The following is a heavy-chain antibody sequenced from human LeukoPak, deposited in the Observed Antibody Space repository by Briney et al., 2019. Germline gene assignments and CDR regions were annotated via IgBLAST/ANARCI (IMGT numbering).Heavy chain of an antibody. D-gene: IGHD3-22*01. CDR3: ARHEYYYVSREEYYFDY. J-gene: IGHJ4*02. CDR2: LYYSGST. V-gene: IGHV4-39*01. CDR1: GGSISSSSYY. Sequence: SETLSLTCTVSGGSISSSSYYWGWIRQPPGKGLEWIGSLYYSGSTYYNPSLKGRVTISVDTSKNQFSLKLSSVTAADTAVYYCARHEYYYVSREEYYFDYWGQGTLVTVSS.